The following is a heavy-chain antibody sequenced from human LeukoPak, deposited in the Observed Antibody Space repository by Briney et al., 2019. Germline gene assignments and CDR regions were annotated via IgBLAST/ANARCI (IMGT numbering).Heavy chain of an antibody. CDR3: ARVTDYGGNSGLDFADY. D-gene: IGHD4-23*01. CDR1: GYTFTSYG. J-gene: IGHJ4*02. V-gene: IGHV1-18*01. Sequence: ASVKVSCKASGYTFTSYGISWVRQAPGQGLEWMGWISAYNGNTNYAQKLQGRVTMTTDTSTSTAYMELRGLRSDDTAVYYCARVTDYGGNSGLDFADYWGQGTLVTVSS. CDR2: ISAYNGNT.